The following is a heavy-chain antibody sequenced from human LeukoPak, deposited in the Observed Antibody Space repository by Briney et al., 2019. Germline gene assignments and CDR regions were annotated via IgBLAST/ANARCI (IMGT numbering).Heavy chain of an antibody. CDR3: AVTFPNMVYDPVIGYSEVDHFDF. D-gene: IGHD3-9*01. CDR2: VSASNGNT. J-gene: IGHJ4*02. Sequence: ASVKVSCTASGYIFTNYAISWVRQAPGQGLEWVGWVSASNGNTHSAQRFQGRITMTTDTSTTTAYLDLRSLRSDDTAVYFCAVTFPNMVYDPVIGYSEVDHFDFWGQGTLVTVSS. V-gene: IGHV1-18*01. CDR1: GYIFTNYA.